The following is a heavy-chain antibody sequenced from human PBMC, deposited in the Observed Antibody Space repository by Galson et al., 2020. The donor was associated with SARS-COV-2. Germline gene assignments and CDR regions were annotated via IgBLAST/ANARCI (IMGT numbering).Heavy chain of an antibody. V-gene: IGHV2-70*11. CDR3: ARDVYDILTGYNDWFDP. CDR1: GFSLSTSGMC. Sequence: SGPTLVKPTQTLTLTCTFSGFSLSTSGMCVSWIRQPPGKALEWLARIDWDDDKYYSTSLKTRLTISKDTSKNQVVLTMTNMDPVNTATDYWARDVYDILTGYNDWFDPWGQGNLVTVSS. J-gene: IGHJ5*02. D-gene: IGHD3-9*01. CDR2: IDWDDDK.